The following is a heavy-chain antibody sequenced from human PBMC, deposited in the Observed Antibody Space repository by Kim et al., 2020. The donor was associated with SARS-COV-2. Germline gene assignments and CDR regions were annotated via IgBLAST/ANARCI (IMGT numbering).Heavy chain of an antibody. J-gene: IGHJ5*02. CDR1: GGTFHRSA. D-gene: IGHD3-16*02. CDR2: IIPIFGTT. Sequence: SVKVSCKASGGTFHRSAISWVRQAPGQGLEWMGGIIPIFGTTNQARKFQGRVTITADESASTGYMELSSLRSEDTAVYYCARGESADDYVWGSYRYDHWGQGTLVTVSS. CDR3: ARGESADDYVWGSYRYDH. V-gene: IGHV1-69*13.